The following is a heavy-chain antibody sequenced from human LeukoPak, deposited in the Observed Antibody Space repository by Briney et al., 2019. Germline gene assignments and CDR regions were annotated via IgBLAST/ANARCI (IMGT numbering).Heavy chain of an antibody. J-gene: IGHJ4*02. CDR1: GGSISTYY. CDR3: ARVDTAPGFADY. CDR2: SYYNGRT. V-gene: IGHV4-59*12. Sequence: PSETLSLTCAVSGGSISTYYWSWIRQSPGRGLEYIGHSYYNGRTDYNPSLKSRVTISVDTSKNQFSLKLSSVTAADTAVYYCARVDTAPGFADYWGQGTLVTVSS. D-gene: IGHD5-18*01.